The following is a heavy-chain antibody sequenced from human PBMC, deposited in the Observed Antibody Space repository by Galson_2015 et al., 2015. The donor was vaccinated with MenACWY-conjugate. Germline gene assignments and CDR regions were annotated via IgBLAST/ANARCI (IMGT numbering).Heavy chain of an antibody. CDR3: TKDIIGYYRPIDY. Sequence: SLRLSCAASGFTFTSYAMNWVRQAPGRGLEWVSAVSGGGETTYYADSVKGRFTIPRDNSKNTLYLQMNSLRAEDTALYYCTKDIIGYYRPIDYWGQGTLVTVSS. CDR1: GFTFTSYA. CDR2: VSGGGETT. D-gene: IGHD3-22*01. J-gene: IGHJ4*02. V-gene: IGHV3-23*01.